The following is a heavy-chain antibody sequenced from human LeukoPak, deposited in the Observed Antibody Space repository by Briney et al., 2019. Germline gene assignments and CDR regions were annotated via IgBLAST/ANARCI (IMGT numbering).Heavy chain of an antibody. D-gene: IGHD5-24*01. V-gene: IGHV1-18*01. CDR3: AREERQGDAFDI. Sequence: ASVKVSCKKSGYTFSNYGISWLRQAPGRGIEWVGWISAFNGNTNYAPKLQDRVTLTTDTSTSTAYMELRSLRSGDTAVYYCAREERQGDAFDIWGQGTMVTVSS. CDR2: ISAFNGNT. CDR1: GYTFSNYG. J-gene: IGHJ3*02.